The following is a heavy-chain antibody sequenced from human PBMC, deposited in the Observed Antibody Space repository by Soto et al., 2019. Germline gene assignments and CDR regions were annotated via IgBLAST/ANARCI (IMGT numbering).Heavy chain of an antibody. Sequence: EVQVLESGGDLVQPGGSLRLSCAASGFTFSSYAMSWVRQAPGKGLEWVSAISGSGGSTYYADSVKGRFTISRDNSKNTLYLQMNSLRAEDTAVYYCAKVGVIAARLAYFDYWGQGTLVTVSS. J-gene: IGHJ4*02. D-gene: IGHD6-6*01. CDR1: GFTFSSYA. CDR3: AKVGVIAARLAYFDY. CDR2: ISGSGGST. V-gene: IGHV3-23*01.